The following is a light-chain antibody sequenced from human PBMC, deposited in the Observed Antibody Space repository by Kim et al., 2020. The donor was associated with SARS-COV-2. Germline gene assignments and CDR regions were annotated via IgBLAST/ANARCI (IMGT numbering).Light chain of an antibody. V-gene: IGKV1-33*01. CDR3: QHYDNLPYT. CDR2: DAS. Sequence: DIQMTQSPSSLSASVGDRVTITCQASQDISNYLNWYRQKPGKAPKLLIYDASSLETGVPSRFSGSGSGTDFTFTISSLQPEDIATYYCQHYDNLPYTFGQGTKLEI. J-gene: IGKJ2*01. CDR1: QDISNY.